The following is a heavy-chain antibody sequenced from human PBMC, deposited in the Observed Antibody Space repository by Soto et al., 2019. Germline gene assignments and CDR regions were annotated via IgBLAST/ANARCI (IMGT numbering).Heavy chain of an antibody. CDR1: GGSVNSGSYY. CDR3: ARSGTAMVLVDY. Sequence: SETLSLTCTVSGGSVNSGSYYWSWIRQPPGKGLEWIGSIDYSGSTNYNPSLESRVTISVDTSKNQFSLKLSSVTAADTAVYYCARSGTAMVLVDYWGQGTLVTVSS. J-gene: IGHJ4*02. CDR2: IDYSGST. D-gene: IGHD5-18*01. V-gene: IGHV4-61*01.